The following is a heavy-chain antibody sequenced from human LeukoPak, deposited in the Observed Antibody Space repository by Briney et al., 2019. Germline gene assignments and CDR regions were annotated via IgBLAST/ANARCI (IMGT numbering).Heavy chain of an antibody. CDR1: GYTFTSYY. V-gene: IGHV1-46*01. Sequence: GASVKVSCKASGYTFTSYYMHWVRQAPGQGLEWMGIINPSGGSTSYAQKFQGRVTMTRDTSTSTVYMGLSSLRSEDTAVYYCARQRITIFGVAHKYYYYGMDVWGQGTTVTVSS. J-gene: IGHJ6*02. CDR2: INPSGGST. CDR3: ARQRITIFGVAHKYYYYGMDV. D-gene: IGHD3-3*01.